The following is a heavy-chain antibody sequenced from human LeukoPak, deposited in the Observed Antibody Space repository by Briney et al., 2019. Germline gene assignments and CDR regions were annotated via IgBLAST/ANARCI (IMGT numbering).Heavy chain of an antibody. Sequence: SETLSLTCTVSGGSISSYYWSWIRQPPGKGLEWIGYIYYSGSTYYNPSLKSRVTISVDTSKNQFSLKLSSVTAADTAVYYCARSHYDFWSGYFDYWGQGTLVTVSS. V-gene: IGHV4-59*01. CDR1: GGSISSYY. CDR2: IYYSGST. D-gene: IGHD3-3*01. CDR3: ARSHYDFWSGYFDY. J-gene: IGHJ4*02.